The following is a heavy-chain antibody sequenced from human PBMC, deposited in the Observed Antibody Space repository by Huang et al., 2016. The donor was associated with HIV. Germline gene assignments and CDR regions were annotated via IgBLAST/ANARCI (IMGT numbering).Heavy chain of an antibody. CDR2: IIPLCGEP. J-gene: IGHJ4*02. CDR3: AMSLRYQYDSRSYWGRYFDY. V-gene: IGHV1-69*01. D-gene: IGHD3-16*01. Sequence: QVQLEQSGPAVRKPGSSVKVSCQASGGSFSDQIISWVRQAPGQRFEWMGGIIPLCGEPAYAQEVKGRVTMTADESTATIYMELNSLTSEDTAVYYCAMSLRYQYDSRSYWGRYFDYWGQGTLVTVSS. CDR1: GGSFSDQI.